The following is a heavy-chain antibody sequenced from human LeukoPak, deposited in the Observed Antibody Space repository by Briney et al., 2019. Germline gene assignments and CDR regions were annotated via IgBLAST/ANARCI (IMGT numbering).Heavy chain of an antibody. D-gene: IGHD5-18*01. CDR2: IYTGGST. V-gene: IGHV3-66*01. CDR1: GLTVSGSY. Sequence: GGSLRLSCVASGLTVSGSYMAWVRQPPGKGLEWVSVIYTGGSTYHADSVKDRFTISRDNSKNTVFLQIISLTAEDTAVYYCARAVRGYSFGSTPTLTFFDYWGQGTLVTVSS. J-gene: IGHJ4*02. CDR3: ARAVRGYSFGSTPTLTFFDY.